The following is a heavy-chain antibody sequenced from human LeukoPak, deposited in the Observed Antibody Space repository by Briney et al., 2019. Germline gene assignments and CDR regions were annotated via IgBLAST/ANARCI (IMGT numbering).Heavy chain of an antibody. CDR1: GFTVNSNY. Sequence: PGGSLRLSCAASGFTVNSNYMTWVRQAPGKGLEWVGFIRSKAYGGTTEYAASVKGRFTISRDDSKSIAYLQMNSLKTEDTAVYYCTRDGCSGGSCYLLDYWGQGTLVTVSS. J-gene: IGHJ4*02. D-gene: IGHD2-15*01. V-gene: IGHV3-49*04. CDR2: IRSKAYGGTT. CDR3: TRDGCSGGSCYLLDY.